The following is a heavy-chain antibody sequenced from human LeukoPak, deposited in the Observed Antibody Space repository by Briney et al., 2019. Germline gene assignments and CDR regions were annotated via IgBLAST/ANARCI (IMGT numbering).Heavy chain of an antibody. V-gene: IGHV3-30*18. CDR2: ISYDGSNK. J-gene: IGHJ4*02. D-gene: IGHD1-26*01. CDR1: GFTFSSYG. Sequence: GGSLRLSCAASGFTFSSYGMHWVRQAPGKGLEWVAVISYDGSNKYYADSVKGRFTISRDNSKNTLYLQMNSLRAEDTAVYYCAKQPKGGSYYERFATGGQGPRVPVS. CDR3: AKQPKGGSYYERFAT.